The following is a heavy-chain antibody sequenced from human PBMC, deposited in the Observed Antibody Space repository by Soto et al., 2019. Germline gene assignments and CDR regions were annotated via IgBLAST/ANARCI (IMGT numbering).Heavy chain of an antibody. CDR2: IHSGGNA. CDR3: LSWTPPFDY. Sequence: EVHLVESGGDLVQPGGSLRLSCAASGFTVSNIYMRWVRQAPGKGLEWVSSIHSGGNADYADSVKGRFTISRDNSKNTLHLQMDNLRVEDTAMYYRLSWTPPFDYWGQGILVTVSA. V-gene: IGHV3-66*01. CDR1: GFTVSNIY. J-gene: IGHJ4*02. D-gene: IGHD3-3*01.